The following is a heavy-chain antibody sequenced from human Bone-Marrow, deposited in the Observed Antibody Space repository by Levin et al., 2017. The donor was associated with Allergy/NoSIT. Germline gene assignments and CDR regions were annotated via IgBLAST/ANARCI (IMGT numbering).Heavy chain of an antibody. D-gene: IGHD2-2*01. J-gene: IGHJ5*02. Sequence: NASETLSLTCAVSRGSLSGFFWSWIRQPPGKGLEWIGEINHTGSTNHNPSLRSRVTMSVDTSKNQFSLMLSSLTAADTAVYYCARGRRGCTSTSCFNWFHPWGQGTLVTVSS. CDR2: INHTGST. CDR3: ARGRRGCTSTSCFNWFHP. V-gene: IGHV4-34*01. CDR1: RGSLSGFF.